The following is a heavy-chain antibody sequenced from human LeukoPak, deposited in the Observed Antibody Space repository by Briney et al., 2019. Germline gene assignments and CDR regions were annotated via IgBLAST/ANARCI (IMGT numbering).Heavy chain of an antibody. J-gene: IGHJ4*02. V-gene: IGHV3-30*02. CDR2: IRYDGRIK. Sequence: PGGSLRLSCAASGFTFSSYGMHWVRQAPGKGLEWVTFIRYDGRIKDYADSVKGRFNISRDNSKNTLYLQMNSLRAEDTAVYYCAKDYYYGSGSYPKNTFDYWGQGTLVTVSS. CDR1: GFTFSSYG. D-gene: IGHD3-10*01. CDR3: AKDYYYGSGSYPKNTFDY.